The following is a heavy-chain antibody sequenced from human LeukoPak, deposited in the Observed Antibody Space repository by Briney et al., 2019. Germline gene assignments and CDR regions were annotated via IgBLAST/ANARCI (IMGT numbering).Heavy chain of an antibody. V-gene: IGHV4-4*02. J-gene: IGHJ3*02. CDR1: GGSISSSNW. Sequence: SETLSLTCAASGGSISSSNWWSWVRQPPGKGLEWIGEIYHSGSTNYNPSLKSRVTISVDKSKNQFSLKLSSVTAADTAVYYCAGLGRYDAFDIWGQGTMVTVSS. CDR3: AGLGRYDAFDI. D-gene: IGHD4-17*01. CDR2: IYHSGST.